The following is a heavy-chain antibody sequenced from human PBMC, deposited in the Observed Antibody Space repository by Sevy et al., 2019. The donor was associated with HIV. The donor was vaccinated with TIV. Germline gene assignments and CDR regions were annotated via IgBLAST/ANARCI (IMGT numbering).Heavy chain of an antibody. Sequence: GGSLRLSCAASGFTFSSYGMHWVRQAPGKGLEWVAVIWYDGSNKYYADSVKGRFTIARENSKNTMYLQMNSLRAEDTVVYYCARDQGDIVVVVAVHYYCGMDVWGQGTTVTVSS. J-gene: IGHJ6*02. CDR1: GFTFSSYG. CDR2: IWYDGSNK. CDR3: ARDQGDIVVVVAVHYYCGMDV. D-gene: IGHD2-15*01. V-gene: IGHV3-33*01.